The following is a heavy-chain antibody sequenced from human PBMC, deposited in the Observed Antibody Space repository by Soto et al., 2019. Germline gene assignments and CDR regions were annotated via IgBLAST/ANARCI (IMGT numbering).Heavy chain of an antibody. CDR1: GGSISSGDYY. J-gene: IGHJ4*02. CDR2: IYYSGST. Sequence: QVQLQESGPGLVKPSQTLSLTCTVSGGSISSGDYYWSWIRQPPGKGLEWIGYIYYSGSTYYNPSLKSRVTISVDTSKNQFSLKLSSVTAADTAVYYCARELPVDYGDYLPDYWGQGTLVTVSS. CDR3: ARELPVDYGDYLPDY. V-gene: IGHV4-30-4*01. D-gene: IGHD4-17*01.